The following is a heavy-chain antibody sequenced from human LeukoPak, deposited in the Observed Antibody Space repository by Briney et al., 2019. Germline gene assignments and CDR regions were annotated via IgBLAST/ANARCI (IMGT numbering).Heavy chain of an antibody. CDR3: ARARRPMGATRGYNWFDP. D-gene: IGHD1-26*01. CDR2: INHSGST. J-gene: IGHJ5*02. Sequence: SETLSLTCAVYGGSFSGYYWSWIRQPPGKGLEWIGEINHSGSTSYNPSLKSRVTISVDTSKNQFSLKLSSVTAADTAVYYCARARRPMGATRGYNWFDPWGQGTLVTVSS. CDR1: GGSFSGYY. V-gene: IGHV4-34*01.